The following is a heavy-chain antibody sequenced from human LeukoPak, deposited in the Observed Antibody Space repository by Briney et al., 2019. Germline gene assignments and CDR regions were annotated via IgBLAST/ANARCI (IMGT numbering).Heavy chain of an antibody. J-gene: IGHJ3*02. CDR1: GGTFSSYA. CDR2: IIPIFGTA. D-gene: IGHD3-9*01. CDR3: ARTKSEYYDILTGYYFDLAFDI. V-gene: IGHV1-69*05. Sequence: SVKVSCKASGGTFSSYAISWVRQAPGQGLEWMGRIIPIFGTANYPQKFQGRVTITTDESTSTAYMELSSLRSEDTAVYYCARTKSEYYDILTGYYFDLAFDIWGQGTMVTVSS.